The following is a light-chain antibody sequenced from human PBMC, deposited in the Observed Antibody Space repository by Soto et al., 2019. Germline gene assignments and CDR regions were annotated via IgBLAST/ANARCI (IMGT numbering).Light chain of an antibody. CDR3: QQYYSAPPT. V-gene: IGKV4-1*01. J-gene: IGKJ3*01. CDR1: QSLLYSSNNKNY. CDR2: WAS. Sequence: DIVMTQSPDSLAVSMGERATINCKSSQSLLYSSNNKNYLAWYQQKPGQPPKLLIYWASTRESGVPDRFSGSESGTDFTLTISSLQAEDVAFYYCQQYYSAPPTFGPGTKVDIK.